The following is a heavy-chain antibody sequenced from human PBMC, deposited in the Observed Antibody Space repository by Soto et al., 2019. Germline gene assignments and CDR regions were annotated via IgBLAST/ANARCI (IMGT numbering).Heavy chain of an antibody. J-gene: IGHJ4*02. V-gene: IGHV3-30*18. CDR2: ISYDGSNK. CDR3: AKGPRLSGYYFDY. CDR1: GFTFSSYG. D-gene: IGHD3-3*01. Sequence: GGSLRLSCAASGFTFSSYGMHWVRQAPGKGLEWVAVISYDGSNKYYADSVKGRFTISRDNSKNTLYLQMNSLRAEDTAVYYCAKGPRLSGYYFDYWGQGTLVTVSS.